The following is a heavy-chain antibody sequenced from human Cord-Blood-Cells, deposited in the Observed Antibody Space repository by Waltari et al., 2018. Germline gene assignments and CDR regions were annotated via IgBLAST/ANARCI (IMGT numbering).Heavy chain of an antibody. J-gene: IGHJ3*02. CDR3: ARGSSSSWYAFDI. CDR2: IYHSGST. Sequence: QLQLQEYGSGLVKPSQTLSLTCAVSGGSISSGGYSWSWIRQTPGKGLEWIGYIYHSGSTYYNPSLKSRVTISVDRSKNQFSLKLSSVTAADMAMYYCARGSSSSWYAFDIWGQGTMVTVSS. D-gene: IGHD6-13*01. V-gene: IGHV4-30-2*01. CDR1: GGSISSGGYS.